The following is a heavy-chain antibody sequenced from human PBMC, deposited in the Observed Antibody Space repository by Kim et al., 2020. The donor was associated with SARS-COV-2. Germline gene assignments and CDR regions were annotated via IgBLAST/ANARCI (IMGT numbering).Heavy chain of an antibody. D-gene: IGHD3-10*01. Sequence: GGSLRLSCAASGFTFSSYGMHWVRQAPGKGLEWVAVISYDGSNKYYADSVKGRFTISRDNSKNTLYLQMNSLRAEDTAVYYCAKGWGSLDYWGQGTLVTV. CDR3: AKGWGSLDY. CDR2: ISYDGSNK. J-gene: IGHJ4*02. CDR1: GFTFSSYG. V-gene: IGHV3-30*18.